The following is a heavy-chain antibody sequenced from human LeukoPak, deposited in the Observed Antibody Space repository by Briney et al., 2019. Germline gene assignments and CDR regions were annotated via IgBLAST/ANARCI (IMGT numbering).Heavy chain of an antibody. CDR2: ISAYNGNT. Sequence: ASVKVSYKASGGTFSSYAVSWVRQAPGQGLEWMGWISAYNGNTNYAQKLQGRVTMTTDTSTSTAYMELRSLRSDDTAVYYCARGFFKNGFDYWGQGTLVTVSS. CDR3: ARGFFKNGFDY. D-gene: IGHD1-1*01. CDR1: GGTFSSYA. J-gene: IGHJ4*02. V-gene: IGHV1-18*01.